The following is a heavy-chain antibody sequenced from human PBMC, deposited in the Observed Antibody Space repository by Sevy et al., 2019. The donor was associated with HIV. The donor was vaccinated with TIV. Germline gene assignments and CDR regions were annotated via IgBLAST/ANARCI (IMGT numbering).Heavy chain of an antibody. J-gene: IGHJ4*02. CDR1: GFTLSYSG. Sequence: GGSLRLSCAASGFTLSYSGMHWVRQAPGKGLEWLTFIQFDGSCQYYADSVKGRFTILRDNSKNTLYLQMNSLRGDDTAVYYCAKNTAAVGVGGFDYWGQGALVTVSS. CDR2: IQFDGSCQ. V-gene: IGHV3-30*02. D-gene: IGHD2-8*01. CDR3: AKNTAAVGVGGFDY.